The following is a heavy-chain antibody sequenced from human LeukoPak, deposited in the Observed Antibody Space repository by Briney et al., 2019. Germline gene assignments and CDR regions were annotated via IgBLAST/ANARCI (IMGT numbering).Heavy chain of an antibody. J-gene: IGHJ4*02. CDR1: GYTFTGYY. CDR3: ARDVDCGGDCYSRYFDY. D-gene: IGHD2-21*02. Sequence: ASVKVSCKASGYTFTGYYMHWVRQAPGQGLEWMGWINPNSGGTNYAQKLQGRVTMTTDTSTSTAYMELRSLRSDDTAVYYCARDVDCGGDCYSRYFDYWGQGTLVTVSS. V-gene: IGHV1-2*02. CDR2: INPNSGGT.